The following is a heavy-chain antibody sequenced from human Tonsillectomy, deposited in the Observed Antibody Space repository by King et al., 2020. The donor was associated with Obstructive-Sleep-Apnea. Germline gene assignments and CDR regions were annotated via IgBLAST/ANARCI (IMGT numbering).Heavy chain of an antibody. V-gene: IGHV4-59*08. CDR1: GGSISSYY. D-gene: IGHD5-12*01. CDR3: ARHRGVEDYGGYGDYFDY. Sequence: QLQESGPGLVKPSETLSLTCTVSGGSISSYYWSWIRQPPGKGLEWIGYMSYSGNTNFNPSLKSRVTISPDTSKIQFSLRRSSVTAADTAVYYCARHRGVEDYGGYGDYFDYWGQGTLVTVSS. J-gene: IGHJ4*02. CDR2: MSYSGNT.